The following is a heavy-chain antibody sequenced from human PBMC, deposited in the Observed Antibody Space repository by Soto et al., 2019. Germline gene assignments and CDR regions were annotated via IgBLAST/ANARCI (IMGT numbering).Heavy chain of an antibody. CDR1: GYTFTSYY. V-gene: IGHV1-69*13. CDR2: IIPIFGTA. J-gene: IGHJ4*02. D-gene: IGHD1-26*01. Sequence: GASVKVSCKASGYTFTSYYMHWVRQAPGQGLEWMGGIIPIFGTANYAQKFQGRVTITADESTSTAYMELSSLRSEDTAVYYCARDLEPLVGATNFDYWGQGTLVTVSS. CDR3: ARDLEPLVGATNFDY.